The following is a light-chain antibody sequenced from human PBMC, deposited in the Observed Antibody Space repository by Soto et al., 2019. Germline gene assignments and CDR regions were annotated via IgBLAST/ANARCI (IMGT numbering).Light chain of an antibody. Sequence: DIVFTQTPRSLPVTPGEPASISCRSSQGLLDSDDGNTYLDWYLQKPGQSPQLLIYTVSYRASGVPDRFSGSGSGTDFTLKISRVEAEDVGVYYCMQRIEFPLTFGGGTKVDIK. CDR1: QGLLDSDDGNTY. CDR3: MQRIEFPLT. V-gene: IGKV2-40*01. CDR2: TVS. J-gene: IGKJ4*01.